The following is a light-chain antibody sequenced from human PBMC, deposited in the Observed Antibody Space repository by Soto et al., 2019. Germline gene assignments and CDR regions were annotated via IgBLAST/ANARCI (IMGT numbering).Light chain of an antibody. CDR2: GAS. J-gene: IGKJ1*01. CDR1: QSVLYSSNNKNY. Sequence: DIVMTQSPDSLAVSLGGWATINCKSSQSVLYSSNNKNYLAWYQQKPGQPPKLLIYGASTRESGVPDRFSGSGSGTDCTLTISRLQAEDVAVYYCQQYYGTPRTFGQGTKVEIK. V-gene: IGKV4-1*01. CDR3: QQYYGTPRT.